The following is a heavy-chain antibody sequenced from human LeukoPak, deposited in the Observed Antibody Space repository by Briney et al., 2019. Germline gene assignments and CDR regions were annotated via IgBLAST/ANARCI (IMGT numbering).Heavy chain of an antibody. CDR2: IYTSGST. Sequence: PSETLSLICTVSGGSISSGSYYWSWIRQPAGKGLEWIGRIYTSGSTNYNPSLKSRVTISVDTSKNQFSLKLSSVTVADTAVYYCAREEDCSSTSCYVVWGKGTTVTVSS. V-gene: IGHV4-61*02. CDR3: AREEDCSSTSCYVV. D-gene: IGHD2-2*01. J-gene: IGHJ6*04. CDR1: GGSISSGSYY.